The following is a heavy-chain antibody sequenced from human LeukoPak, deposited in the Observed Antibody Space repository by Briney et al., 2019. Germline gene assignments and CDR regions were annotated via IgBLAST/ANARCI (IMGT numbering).Heavy chain of an antibody. V-gene: IGHV3-48*01. CDR3: ANRRCSSSCGMDV. Sequence: GGSLRLSCAASGFTFSSYGMNWVRQAPGKGLEGVSVISSSSTIYYADSVKGRFTISRDNAKNSLYLQMNRRRAEDTAVYYCANRRCSSSCGMDVWGQGTTVTVSS. D-gene: IGHD6-13*01. J-gene: IGHJ6*02. CDR2: ISSSSTI. CDR1: GFTFSSYG.